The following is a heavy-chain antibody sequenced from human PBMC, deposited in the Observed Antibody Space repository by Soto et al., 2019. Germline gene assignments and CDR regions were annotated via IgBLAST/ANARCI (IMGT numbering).Heavy chain of an antibody. CDR2: TSYDGGSR. CDR1: GFTFSVYG. Sequence: GGSLRLSCEASGFTFSVYGMHWVRQAPGKGLEWVAVTSYDGGSRYYVDSVKGRFTISRDNSKNILYLQMNSLRAEDTAVYYCAKDSRSRDGHNSFDYWGQGTMVTVSS. D-gene: IGHD2-2*01. J-gene: IGHJ4*02. V-gene: IGHV3-30*18. CDR3: AKDSRSRDGHNSFDY.